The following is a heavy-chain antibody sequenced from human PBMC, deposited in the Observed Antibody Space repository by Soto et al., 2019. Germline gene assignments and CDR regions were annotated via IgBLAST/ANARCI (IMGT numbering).Heavy chain of an antibody. J-gene: IGHJ5*02. CDR2: IIPIFGTA. D-gene: IGHD3-9*01. Sequence: GASVKVSCKASGGTFSSYAISWVRQAPGQGLEWMGGIIPIFGTANYAQKFQGRVTITADESTSTAYMELSSLRSEDTAVYYCARGGRTYYDILTGSQNWFDPWGQGTLVTAPQ. V-gene: IGHV1-69*13. CDR1: GGTFSSYA. CDR3: ARGGRTYYDILTGSQNWFDP.